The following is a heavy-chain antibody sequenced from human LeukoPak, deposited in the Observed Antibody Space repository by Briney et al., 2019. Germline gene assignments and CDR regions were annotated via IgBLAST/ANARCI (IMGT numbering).Heavy chain of an antibody. J-gene: IGHJ4*02. CDR3: ARTDTVVTPRHFDY. D-gene: IGHD4-23*01. CDR2: IKQDGSEK. CDR1: GFTFSSYW. V-gene: IGHV3-7*01. Sequence: GGSLRLSCTGSGFTFSSYWMSWVRQAPGKGLEWVANIKQDGSEKYYVDSVKGRFTISRDNAKNSVYLQMNSLRAEDTAVYYCARTDTVVTPRHFDYWGQGTLVTVSS.